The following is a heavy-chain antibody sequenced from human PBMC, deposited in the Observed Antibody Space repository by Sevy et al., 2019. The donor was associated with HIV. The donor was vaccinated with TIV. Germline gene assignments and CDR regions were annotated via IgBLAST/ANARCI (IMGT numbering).Heavy chain of an antibody. CDR3: ARDGDCSSTSCYFYYYYGMDV. CDR1: GFTFSSYS. D-gene: IGHD2-2*01. Sequence: GGSLRLSCAASGFTFSSYSMNWVRQAPGKGLEWVSSISSSSSYIYYADSVKGRFTISRDNAKNSLYLQMNSLRAEDTAVYYWARDGDCSSTSCYFYYYYGMDVWGQGTTVTVSS. CDR2: ISSSSSYI. J-gene: IGHJ6*02. V-gene: IGHV3-21*01.